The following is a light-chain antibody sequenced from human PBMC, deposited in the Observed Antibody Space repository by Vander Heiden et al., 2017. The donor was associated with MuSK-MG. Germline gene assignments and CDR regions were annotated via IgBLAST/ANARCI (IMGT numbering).Light chain of an antibody. CDR1: SSNIGNNY. V-gene: IGLV1-51*02. CDR2: ESN. Sequence: QSVLTPPPSVSAAPGQKVTISCSGSSSNIGNNYVSWYQQLPGTAPKLLIYESNKRPSGIPDRFSGSKSGTSATLGITGLQTGDEADYYCGTWDSSLSAHVFGTGTKVTVL. CDR3: GTWDSSLSAHV. J-gene: IGLJ1*01.